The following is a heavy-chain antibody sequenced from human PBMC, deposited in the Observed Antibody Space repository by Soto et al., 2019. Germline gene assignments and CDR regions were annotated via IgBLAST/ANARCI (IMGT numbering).Heavy chain of an antibody. CDR2: IYYSGST. CDR3: ARDQSLGYGSSWALDYGMDV. V-gene: IGHV4-31*03. Sequence: QVQLQESGPGLVKPSQTLSLTCTVSGGSISSGGYYWSWIRQHPGKGLEWIGYIYYSGSTYYNPCLKSRLTRSVDASKNQLSLKLSSVTAADTAVYYCARDQSLGYGSSWALDYGMDVWGQGTTVTVSS. CDR1: GGSISSGGYY. J-gene: IGHJ6*02. D-gene: IGHD6-13*01.